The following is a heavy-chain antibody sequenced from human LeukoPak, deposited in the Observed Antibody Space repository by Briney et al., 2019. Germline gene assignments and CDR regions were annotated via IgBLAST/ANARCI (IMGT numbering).Heavy chain of an antibody. CDR1: GFTFSSYW. D-gene: IGHD5-12*01. V-gene: IGHV3-7*03. CDR2: IKQDGDEK. Sequence: GGSLRLSCAAAGFTFSSYWMSWVSQAPGRGLEWVANIKQDGDEKYYVDSLKGRFTISRDNAKNSLYLQMNSLRAEDTAVYYCAKSPPFIVATIPSFDYWGQGTLVTVSS. J-gene: IGHJ4*02. CDR3: AKSPPFIVATIPSFDY.